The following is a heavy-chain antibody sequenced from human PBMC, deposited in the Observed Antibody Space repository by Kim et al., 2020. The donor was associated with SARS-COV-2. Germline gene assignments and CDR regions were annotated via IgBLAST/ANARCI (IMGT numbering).Heavy chain of an antibody. CDR2: INWNGGST. CDR3: ARDNYDSSGYFFDY. D-gene: IGHD3-22*01. J-gene: IGHJ4*02. V-gene: IGHV3-20*04. CDR1: GFTFGDYG. Sequence: GGSLRLSCAASGFTFGDYGMSWVRQAPGKGLEWVSGINWNGGSTGYADSVKGRFTISRDNAKNSLYLQMNSLRAEDTALYYCARDNYDSSGYFFDYWGQGTLVTVSS.